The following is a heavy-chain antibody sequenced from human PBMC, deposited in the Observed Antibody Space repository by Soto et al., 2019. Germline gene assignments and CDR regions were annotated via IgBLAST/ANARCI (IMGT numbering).Heavy chain of an antibody. V-gene: IGHV1-18*01. CDR2: ISGYNGNT. CDR3: ARAYNSDY. J-gene: IGHJ4*02. CDR1: GYSFDSYG. D-gene: IGHD1-20*01. Sequence: QIPLVQSGAEVKKPGASVKVSCKASGYSFDSYGLTWVRQAPGQGLEWVGWISGYNGNTNYAQKFQGRVTMTTDTSTSTAYMELRSLRSDDTAVYYCARAYNSDYWGQGTLVTVSS.